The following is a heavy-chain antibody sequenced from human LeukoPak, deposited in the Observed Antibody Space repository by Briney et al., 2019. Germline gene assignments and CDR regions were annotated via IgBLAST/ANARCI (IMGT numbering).Heavy chain of an antibody. J-gene: IGHJ6*04. Sequence: PSETLSLTCPVSGGSISSGSYYWSWIREPAGKGLEWIGRIYTSGSTNYNPSLQRRVTISVDTSKSQFSLKLSSVTAADTAVYYCARGIFFYKQKTAYEMDVWGKGTTVTVSS. V-gene: IGHV4-61*02. D-gene: IGHD3-3*01. CDR2: IYTSGST. CDR1: GGSISSGSYY. CDR3: ARGIFFYKQKTAYEMDV.